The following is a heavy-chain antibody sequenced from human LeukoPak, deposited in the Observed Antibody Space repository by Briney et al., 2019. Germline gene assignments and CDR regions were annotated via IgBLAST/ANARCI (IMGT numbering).Heavy chain of an antibody. J-gene: IGHJ3*02. CDR3: ARDSPKGWLGDEAFDI. D-gene: IGHD5-24*01. CDR2: INPSGGST. Sequence: GASVKVSCKASGYTFTGHYIHWVRQAPGQGLEWMGIINPSGGSTNYAQKFQDRVTMTRDMSTSTVYMELSSLRSDDTAVYFCARDSPKGWLGDEAFDIWGQGTMVTVSS. CDR1: GYTFTGHY. V-gene: IGHV1-46*01.